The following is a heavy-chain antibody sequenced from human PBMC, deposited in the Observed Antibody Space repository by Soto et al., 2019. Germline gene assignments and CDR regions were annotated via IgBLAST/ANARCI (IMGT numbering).Heavy chain of an antibody. CDR1: GGSFSGYY. CDR2: INHSGST. Sequence: SETLSLTCAVYGGSFSGYYWSWIRQPPGKGLEWIGEINHSGSTNYNPSLKSRVTISVDTSKNQFSLKLSSVTAADTAVYYCARGRSPSNLDYWGQGTLVTVSS. D-gene: IGHD4-4*01. V-gene: IGHV4-34*01. J-gene: IGHJ4*02. CDR3: ARGRSPSNLDY.